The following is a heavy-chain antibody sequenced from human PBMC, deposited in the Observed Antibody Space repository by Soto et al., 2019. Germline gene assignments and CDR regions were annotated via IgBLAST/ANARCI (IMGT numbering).Heavy chain of an antibody. D-gene: IGHD5-12*01. Sequence: GGSLRLSCAASGFTFSNYWMHWVRQAPGKGLVWVSRINSDGNSTSYADSVKGRFTISRDNSKNTLYLQMNSLRVEDTAVYFCAWRRYYSGYDSFDYWGQGTLVTAPQ. J-gene: IGHJ4*02. CDR3: AWRRYYSGYDSFDY. CDR2: INSDGNST. V-gene: IGHV3-74*01. CDR1: GFTFSNYW.